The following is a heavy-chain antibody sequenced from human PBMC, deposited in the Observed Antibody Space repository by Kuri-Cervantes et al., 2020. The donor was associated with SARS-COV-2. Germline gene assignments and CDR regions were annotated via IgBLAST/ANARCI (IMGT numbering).Heavy chain of an antibody. CDR2: IKSKTDGGTT. D-gene: IGHD3-22*01. CDR1: GFTFSNAW. Sequence: GESLKISCAASGFTFSNAWMNWVRQAPGKGLEWVGRIKSKTDGGTTDYAAPVKGRFTISRDDSKTTLYLQMNSLKTEDTAVYYCTEVDYYDSSGYVGWGQGTLVT. CDR3: TEVDYYDSSGYVG. V-gene: IGHV3-15*07. J-gene: IGHJ4*02.